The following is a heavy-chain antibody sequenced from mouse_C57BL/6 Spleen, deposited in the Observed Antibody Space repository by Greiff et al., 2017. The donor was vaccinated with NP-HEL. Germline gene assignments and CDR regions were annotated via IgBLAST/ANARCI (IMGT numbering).Heavy chain of an antibody. D-gene: IGHD3-3*01. CDR1: GFTFSDYG. CDR2: ISSGSSTI. J-gene: IGHJ4*01. Sequence: EVMLVESGGGLVKPGGSLKLSCAASGFTFSDYGMHWVRQAPEKGLEWVAYISSGSSTIYYADTVKGRFTISRDNAKNTLFLQMTSLRSEDTAMYYCAKGTFHYYAMDYWGQGTSVTVSS. CDR3: AKGTFHYYAMDY. V-gene: IGHV5-17*01.